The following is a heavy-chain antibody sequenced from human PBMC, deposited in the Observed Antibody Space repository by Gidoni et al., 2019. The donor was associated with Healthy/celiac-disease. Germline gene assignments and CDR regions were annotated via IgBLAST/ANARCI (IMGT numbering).Heavy chain of an antibody. D-gene: IGHD3-22*01. J-gene: IGHJ2*01. V-gene: IGHV3-21*01. Sequence: EVQLVESGGGLVKPGGSLRLSCAASGFTFSSYSMNWVRQAPGKGLEWVSSISSSSSYIYYADSVKGRFTISRDNAKNSLYLQMNSLRAEDTAVYYCARLHKETYYYDSSGYYFNFDLWGRGTLVTVSS. CDR3: ARLHKETYYYDSSGYYFNFDL. CDR1: GFTFSSYS. CDR2: ISSSSSYI.